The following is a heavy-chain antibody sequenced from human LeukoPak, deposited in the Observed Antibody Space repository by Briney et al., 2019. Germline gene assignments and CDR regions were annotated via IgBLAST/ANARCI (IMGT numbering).Heavy chain of an antibody. CDR1: GFTFTTYW. J-gene: IGHJ3*02. Sequence: GGSLRLSCAASGFTFTTYWMEWVRQAPGKGLEWVSSISSSSSYTYYADSVKGRFTISRDNAKNSLYLQMNSLRAEDTAAYYCANRCGFYYRDGYFEGDGLEIWGQGTMVTVSS. CDR3: ANRCGFYYRDGYFEGDGLEI. D-gene: IGHD3-22*01. V-gene: IGHV3-21*01. CDR2: ISSSSSYT.